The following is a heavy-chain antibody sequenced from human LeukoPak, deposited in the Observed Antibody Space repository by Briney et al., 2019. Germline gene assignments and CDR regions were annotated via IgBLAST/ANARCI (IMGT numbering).Heavy chain of an antibody. J-gene: IGHJ4*02. Sequence: PSETLPLTCAVYGGSFSGYYWSWIRQPPGKGLEWTGEINHSGSTNYNPSLKSRVTISVDTSKNQFSLKLSSVTAADTAVYYCARGNFGSTTVIDYWGQGTLVTVSS. D-gene: IGHD6-13*01. CDR3: ARGNFGSTTVIDY. CDR1: GGSFSGYY. CDR2: INHSGST. V-gene: IGHV4-34*01.